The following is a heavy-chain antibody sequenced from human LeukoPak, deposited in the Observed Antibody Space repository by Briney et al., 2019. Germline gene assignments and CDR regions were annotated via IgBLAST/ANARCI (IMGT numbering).Heavy chain of an antibody. CDR3: ARGSVLRYFDWLLPAYYFDY. D-gene: IGHD3-9*01. J-gene: IGHJ4*02. V-gene: IGHV4-34*01. CDR1: GGSFSGYY. Sequence: SETLSLTCAVHGGSFSGYYWSWIRQPPGKGLEWIGEINHSGSTNYNPSLKSRVTISVDTSKNQFSLKLSSVTAADTAVYYCARGSVLRYFDWLLPAYYFDYWGQGTLVTVSS. CDR2: INHSGST.